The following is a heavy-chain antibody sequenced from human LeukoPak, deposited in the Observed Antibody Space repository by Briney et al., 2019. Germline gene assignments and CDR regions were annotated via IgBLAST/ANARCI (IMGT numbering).Heavy chain of an antibody. J-gene: IGHJ4*02. CDR2: IYYSGST. CDR1: GGSISSYY. V-gene: IGHV4-59*08. CDR3: ARLSYDTSGYWPDYFDY. Sequence: SETLSLTCTVSGGSISSYYWSWIRQPPGKGLEWIGYIYYSGSTNYSPPLKSRVTISLDTSKNQFSLKLSSVTAADTAVYYCARLSYDTSGYWPDYFDYWGQGTLVTVSS. D-gene: IGHD3-22*01.